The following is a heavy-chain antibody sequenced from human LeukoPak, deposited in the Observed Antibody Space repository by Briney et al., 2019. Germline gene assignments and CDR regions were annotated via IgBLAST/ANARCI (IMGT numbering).Heavy chain of an antibody. CDR3: ARGHREMATIFVY. D-gene: IGHD5-24*01. CDR1: GYSISSGYY. CDR2: IYHSGST. J-gene: IGHJ4*02. V-gene: IGHV4-38-2*02. Sequence: SETLSLTCTVSGYSISSGYYWGWIRQPPGKGLEWIGSIYHSGSTNYNPSLKSRVTISVDTSKNQFSLKLSSVTAADTAVYYCARGHREMATIFVYWGQGTLVTVSS.